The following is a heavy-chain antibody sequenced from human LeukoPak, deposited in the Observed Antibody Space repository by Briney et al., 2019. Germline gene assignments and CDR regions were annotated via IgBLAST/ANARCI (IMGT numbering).Heavy chain of an antibody. CDR3: VRDGRTAGRGATGYFDS. CDR1: GYTFTGYY. CDR2: INPNSGGT. D-gene: IGHD2-15*01. V-gene: IGHV1-2*02. J-gene: IGHJ4*02. Sequence: GASVKVSCKASGYTFTGYYMHWVRQAPGQGLEWMGWINPNSGGTNYAQKFQGRVTMTRDTSISTAYMELSRLRSDDTAVYYWVRDGRTAGRGATGYFDSWGQGTLVTVSS.